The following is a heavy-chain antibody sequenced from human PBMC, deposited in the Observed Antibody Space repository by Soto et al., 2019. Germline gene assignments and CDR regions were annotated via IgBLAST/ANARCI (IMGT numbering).Heavy chain of an antibody. CDR3: AGGGIRGVITRTRDYYGMDV. V-gene: IGHV5-51*01. Sequence: GESLKISCKGSGYSFTSYWIGWVRQMPGKGLECMGIIYPGDSDTRYSPSFQGQVTISADKSISTAYLQWSSLKASDTAMYYCAGGGIRGVITRTRDYYGMDVWGQGTTVTVSS. D-gene: IGHD3-10*01. CDR2: IYPGDSDT. J-gene: IGHJ6*02. CDR1: GYSFTSYW.